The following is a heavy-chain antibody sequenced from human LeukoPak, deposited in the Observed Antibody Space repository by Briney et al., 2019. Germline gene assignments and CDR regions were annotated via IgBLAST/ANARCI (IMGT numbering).Heavy chain of an antibody. J-gene: IGHJ4*02. Sequence: GGSLRLSCAAPGFTFSSYSMTWVRQAPGKGLEWVSSISSSSSYIYYADSVKGRFTISRDNAKNSLYLQMNSLRAEDTAVYYCARDSDGPPDYWGQGTLVTVSS. D-gene: IGHD5-24*01. CDR1: GFTFSSYS. CDR2: ISSSSSYI. CDR3: ARDSDGPPDY. V-gene: IGHV3-21*01.